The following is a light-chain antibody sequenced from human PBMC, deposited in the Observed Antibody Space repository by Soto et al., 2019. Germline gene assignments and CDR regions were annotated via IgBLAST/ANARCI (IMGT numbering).Light chain of an antibody. V-gene: IGKV1-27*01. CDR1: QGIRNY. CDR3: QKYSSVPV. Sequence: DIQMTQSPTSLSASVGDRVTITCRASQGIRNYVAWYQQIPGKAPKLLIYAASTLQPGVPPRFSGSGSGTDFTLTINGLQPEDVATYSCQKYSSVPVFGPGTKVEIK. J-gene: IGKJ3*01. CDR2: AAS.